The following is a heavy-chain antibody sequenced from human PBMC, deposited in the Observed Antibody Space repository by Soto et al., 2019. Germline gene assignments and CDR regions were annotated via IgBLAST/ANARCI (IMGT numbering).Heavy chain of an antibody. CDR1: GFTFTNYA. Sequence: EVQLLESGGGLVQPGGSLRISCAASGFTFTNYAMNWVRHSPGKGLEWVASVVGTGIDTYHEASVKGRFTISRDNSRNTMYLEMNRLRAEDTAMYHCAKATRGQCIGAHCYAFDFWGQGILVTVS. CDR3: AKATRGQCIGAHCYAFDF. V-gene: IGHV3-23*01. J-gene: IGHJ4*02. CDR2: VVGTGIDT. D-gene: IGHD2-15*01.